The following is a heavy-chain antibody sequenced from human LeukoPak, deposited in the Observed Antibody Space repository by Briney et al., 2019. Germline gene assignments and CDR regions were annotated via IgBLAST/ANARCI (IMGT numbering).Heavy chain of an antibody. J-gene: IGHJ4*02. CDR1: GDSVSTNSAA. CDR3: ARYVYGGNTGGIDY. Sequence: SQTLSLTCAISGDSVSTNSAAWSWITQSPSRGLEWLGRTYYRSKWFNDYAVSVRSRITITPDTSKNQFSLQLNSVTPEDTAVYFCARYVYGGNTGGIDYWGQGTLVTVSS. D-gene: IGHD4-23*01. V-gene: IGHV6-1*01. CDR2: TYYRSKWFN.